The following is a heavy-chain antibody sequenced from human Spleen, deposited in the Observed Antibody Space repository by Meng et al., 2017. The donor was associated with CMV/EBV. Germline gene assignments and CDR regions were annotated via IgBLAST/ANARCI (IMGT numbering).Heavy chain of an antibody. V-gene: IGHV4-34*01. J-gene: IGHJ4*02. Sequence: SETLSLTCAVYGTSFNDYSWTWIRHSPRKGLEWTGQINHRGSTNFNPSLMGRVTMSVDSSKEQFSLRLTSVTAADTAVYYCAGEIDIWGQGTAVTVSS. D-gene: IGHD2-21*01. CDR3: AGEIDI. CDR2: INHRGST. CDR1: GTSFNDYS.